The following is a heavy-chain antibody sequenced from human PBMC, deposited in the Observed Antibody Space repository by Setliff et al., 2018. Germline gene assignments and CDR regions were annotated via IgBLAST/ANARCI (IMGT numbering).Heavy chain of an antibody. J-gene: IGHJ4*02. CDR3: AREGGDGDSSGYYPPLDY. CDR2: IKSKGDGETT. CDR1: GFPFIPAW. Sequence: GGSLRLSCVASGFPFIPAWMTWVRQAPGKGLEWVGRIKSKGDGETTDYAAPVKGRFTISRDDSKNTIYLQIDSLKTDDTAVYYCAREGGDGDSSGYYPPLDYWGQGTLVTVSS. D-gene: IGHD3-22*01. V-gene: IGHV3-15*01.